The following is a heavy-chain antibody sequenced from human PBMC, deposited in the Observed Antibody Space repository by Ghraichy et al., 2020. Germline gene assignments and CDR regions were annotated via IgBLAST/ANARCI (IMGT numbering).Heavy chain of an antibody. Sequence: GGSLRLSCAASGFSFSGYIMNWVRQAPGKGLEWVSYISSSSSYIYYADSVKGRFTISRDNAKKSLYLQMNSLRAEDTAVYYCATSGANNAWGQGTLVTVSS. CDR2: ISSSSSYI. CDR3: ATSGANNA. CDR1: GFSFSGYI. J-gene: IGHJ5*02. D-gene: IGHD1-26*01. V-gene: IGHV3-21*01.